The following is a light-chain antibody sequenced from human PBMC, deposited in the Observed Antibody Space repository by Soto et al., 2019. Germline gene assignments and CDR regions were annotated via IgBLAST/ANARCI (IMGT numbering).Light chain of an antibody. J-gene: IGKJ1*01. CDR3: KQYADSSS. Sequence: DIQMTQSPSTLPASVGDRVTVACRASQSIGSWLAWYQQKPGHAPKLLIYKATTPESGVPSRFSGSGSGTEFTLTTAGLQPDDFANYYCKQYADSSSFGQGTRVE. CDR1: QSIGSW. CDR2: KAT. V-gene: IGKV1-5*03.